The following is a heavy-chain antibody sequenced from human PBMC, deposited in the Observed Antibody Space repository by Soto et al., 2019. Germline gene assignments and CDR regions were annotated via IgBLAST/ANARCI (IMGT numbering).Heavy chain of an antibody. CDR3: ARDGYSGRSDGFDI. D-gene: IGHD1-26*01. J-gene: IGHJ3*02. V-gene: IGHV3-30-3*01. CDR1: GFSFGAYT. CDR2: ISYDGNSE. Sequence: QVQLVESGGGVVQPGMSLRLSCAASGFSFGAYTMHWVRQPPGKGLKWVAAISYDGNSEEYTDRVKGRVTASRDNFKNTVYLRMNGLKSEGTAVYYCARDGYSGRSDGFDIWGQGTMVTVSS.